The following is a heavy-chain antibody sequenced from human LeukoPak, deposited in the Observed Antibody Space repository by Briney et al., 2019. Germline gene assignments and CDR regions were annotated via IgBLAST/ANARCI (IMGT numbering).Heavy chain of an antibody. V-gene: IGHV5-51*01. Sequence: GESLKISCKGSGYSFTSYWIGWVRQMPGKGLEWMGIIYPGDSDTRYSPSFQGQVTISADKSTSTAYLQWSSLKASDTAMYYCASPGGYCSSTSCYVSEYYAFDIWGQGTMVTVSS. CDR3: ASPGGYCSSTSCYVSEYYAFDI. D-gene: IGHD2-2*01. CDR2: IYPGDSDT. J-gene: IGHJ3*02. CDR1: GYSFTSYW.